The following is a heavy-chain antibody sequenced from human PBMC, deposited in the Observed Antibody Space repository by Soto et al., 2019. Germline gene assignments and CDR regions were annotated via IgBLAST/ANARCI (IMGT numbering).Heavy chain of an antibody. CDR1: GGSISSYY. Sequence: SETLSLTCTVSGGSISSYYWSWIRQPPGKGLEWFGYIYYSGSTNYNPSLKSRVTISVDTSKNQSSLKLSSVTAADTAVYYCASSYDSSGYYYYFDYWGQGTLVTVSS. V-gene: IGHV4-59*01. J-gene: IGHJ4*02. D-gene: IGHD3-22*01. CDR3: ASSYDSSGYYYYFDY. CDR2: IYYSGST.